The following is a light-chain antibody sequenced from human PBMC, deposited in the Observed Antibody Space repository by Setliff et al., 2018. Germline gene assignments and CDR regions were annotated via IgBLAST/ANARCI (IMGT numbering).Light chain of an antibody. CDR3: CSYTGFSYV. J-gene: IGLJ1*01. V-gene: IGLV2-11*01. CDR2: DVT. CDR1: SRDVGAYNY. Sequence: SALAQPRSVSGSPGQSVTISCTGASRDVGAYNYVSWYQQHPGKVPKLMIYDVTKRPSGVPDRFSGSKSGNTASLTVSGLQAEDEADYYCCSYTGFSYVFGSGTK.